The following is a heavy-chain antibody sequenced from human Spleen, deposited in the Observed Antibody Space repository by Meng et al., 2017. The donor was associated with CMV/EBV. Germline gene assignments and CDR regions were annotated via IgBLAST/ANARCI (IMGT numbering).Heavy chain of an antibody. V-gene: IGHV3-7*04. D-gene: IGHD3-10*01. J-gene: IGHJ4*02. Sequence: GESLKISCAASGFTFSDYWMAWVRQTPGKGLEWVANIKRDGSEKYYVDSVKGRFTVSRDNAKNSLHLQMRTLRAEDTAVYDCARGVRGDVDYWGQGTLVTVSS. CDR3: ARGVRGDVDY. CDR2: IKRDGSEK. CDR1: GFTFSDYW.